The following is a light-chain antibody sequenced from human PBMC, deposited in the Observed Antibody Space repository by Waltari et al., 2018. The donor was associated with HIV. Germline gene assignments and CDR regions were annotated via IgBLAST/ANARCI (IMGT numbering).Light chain of an antibody. CDR1: QSVSSN. CDR3: QQYNNWPLT. V-gene: IGKV3-15*01. CDR2: GAS. J-gene: IGKJ4*01. Sequence: EIVMTQSPGTLSVSPGERATLSCRASQSVSSNLAWYQQKPGHAPRLLIYGASTRATGSSARFSGSGSGTEFTLTISSLQSEDFAVFYCQQYNNWPLTFGGGTKVEIK.